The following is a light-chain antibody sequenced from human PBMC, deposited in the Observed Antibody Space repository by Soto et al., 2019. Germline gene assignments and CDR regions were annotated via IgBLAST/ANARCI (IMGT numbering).Light chain of an antibody. J-gene: IGLJ1*01. CDR2: EVS. CDR1: SRDVGGSNY. V-gene: IGLV2-14*01. Sequence: QSALIQPASVSGSPGQSITISCTGTSRDVGGSNYVSWYQHHPHRAPKLLIYEVSYRPSGVSSRFSGSKSGNTASLTISGLQAEDDADYYCSSYTSGNTLEVFGVGPKVTVL. CDR3: SSYTSGNTLEV.